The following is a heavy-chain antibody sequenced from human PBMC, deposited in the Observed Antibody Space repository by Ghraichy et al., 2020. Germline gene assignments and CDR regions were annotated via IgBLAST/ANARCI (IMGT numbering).Heavy chain of an antibody. CDR3: ARDGDYASGSYYPAGYSQY. CDR2: ISYDGNNK. CDR1: QFTFSNYG. Sequence: GGSLRLSCAASQFTFSNYGMLWVRQAPGKGLEWVAVISYDGNNKYYADSVKGRFTISRDNSKHTLYLQMNSLRTEDTAVYYCARDGDYASGSYYPAGYSQYWGQGTLVTVSS. V-gene: IGHV3-30*19. D-gene: IGHD3-10*01. J-gene: IGHJ1*01.